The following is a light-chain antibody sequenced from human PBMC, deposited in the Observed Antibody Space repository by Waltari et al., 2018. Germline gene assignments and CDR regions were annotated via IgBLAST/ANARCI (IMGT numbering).Light chain of an antibody. CDR3: QQYGSSPL. J-gene: IGKJ4*01. V-gene: IGKV3-20*01. CDR1: QSVSGSY. Sequence: EIVLTQSPGTLSLSPGERATLSCRASQSVSGSYLAWYQQKPGQAPRLLIYGASSRSTGIPDRFSGSGSGTDFTLTISRLEPEDFAVYYCQQYGSSPLFGVGTKVEIK. CDR2: GAS.